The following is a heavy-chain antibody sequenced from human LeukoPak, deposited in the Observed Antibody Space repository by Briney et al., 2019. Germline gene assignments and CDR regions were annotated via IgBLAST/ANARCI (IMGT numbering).Heavy chain of an antibody. J-gene: IGHJ6*02. V-gene: IGHV3-30-3*01. CDR2: ISYDGSNK. Sequence: GRSLRLSCAASGFTFSSYAMHWVRQAPGKGLEWVAVISYDGSNKYYADSVKGRFTISRDNSKNTLYLQMNSLRAEDTAVYYCARDGHYDSSGYGPNYYYYGMDVWGQGTTVTVSS. D-gene: IGHD3-22*01. CDR3: ARDGHYDSSGYGPNYYYYGMDV. CDR1: GFTFSSYA.